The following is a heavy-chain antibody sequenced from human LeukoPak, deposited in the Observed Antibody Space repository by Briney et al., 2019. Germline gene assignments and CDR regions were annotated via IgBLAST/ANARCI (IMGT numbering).Heavy chain of an antibody. CDR1: GFTVSSNY. D-gene: IGHD6-13*01. CDR3: AGTAAGTRWFDP. V-gene: IGHV3-66*02. Sequence: GGSLRLSCAASGFTVSSNYMSWVRLAPGKGLEWVSVIYSGGSTYYADSVKGRFTISRDNSKNTLYLQMNSLRAEDTAVYYCAGTAAGTRWFDPWGQGTLVTVSS. J-gene: IGHJ5*02. CDR2: IYSGGST.